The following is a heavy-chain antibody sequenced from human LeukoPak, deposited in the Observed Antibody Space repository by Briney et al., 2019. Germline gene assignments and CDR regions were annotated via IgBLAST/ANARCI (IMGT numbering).Heavy chain of an antibody. V-gene: IGHV3-23*01. CDR2: VSGSGGST. CDR1: GFTFSNYD. CDR3: ARDVSSGWYRFSY. D-gene: IGHD6-19*01. J-gene: IGHJ4*02. Sequence: GGSLRLSCAASGFTFSNYDMSWVRQAPGKGLEWASAVSGSGGSTYYADSVKGRFTISRDNSRNTLYLQMKSLRAEDTAVYYCARDVSSGWYRFSYWGQGTLVTVSS.